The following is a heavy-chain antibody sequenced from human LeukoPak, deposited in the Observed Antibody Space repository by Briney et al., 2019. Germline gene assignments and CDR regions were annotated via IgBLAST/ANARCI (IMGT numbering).Heavy chain of an antibody. D-gene: IGHD6-19*01. CDR1: GFTFSNYW. J-gene: IGHJ6*03. CDR2: IKQDGSEK. CDR3: AREEGSGWDPYYYYYMDV. Sequence: GGSLRLSCAASGFTFSNYWMSWVRQAPGKGLEWVANIKQDGSEKYYVDSVKGRFTISRDNAKNSLYLQMNSLRAEDTAVYNCAREEGSGWDPYYYYYMDVWGKGTTVTVSS. V-gene: IGHV3-7*01.